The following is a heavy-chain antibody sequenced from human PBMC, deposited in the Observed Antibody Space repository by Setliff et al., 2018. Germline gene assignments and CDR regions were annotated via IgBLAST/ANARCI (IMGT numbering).Heavy chain of an antibody. CDR1: GYTFTTYA. Sequence: VKVSCKASGYTFTTYAISWMRQAPGQGLEWMGWINTNTGNPSYAQGFTGRFVFSLDTSVSTAYLQISSLKAEDTALYYCARASRFGTIKYRGDYYMDVWGKGTTVTVSS. D-gene: IGHD3-10*01. CDR3: ARASRFGTIKYRGDYYMDV. J-gene: IGHJ6*03. V-gene: IGHV7-4-1*02. CDR2: INTNTGNP.